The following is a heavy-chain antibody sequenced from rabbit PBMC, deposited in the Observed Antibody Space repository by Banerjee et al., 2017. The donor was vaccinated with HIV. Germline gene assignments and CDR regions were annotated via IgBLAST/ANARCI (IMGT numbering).Heavy chain of an antibody. Sequence: QEQLVESGGDLVKPEGSLTLTCTASGFSFSSGYDMCWVRQAPGKGLEWIACIDTGSGSTYYASWAKGRFTISKTSSTTVTLQMNSLTAADTATYFCARDLVSVSGWNFNLWGPGTLVTVS. D-gene: IGHD1-1*01. V-gene: IGHV1S45*01. CDR1: GFSFSSGYD. CDR2: IDTGSGST. CDR3: ARDLVSVSGWNFNL. J-gene: IGHJ4*01.